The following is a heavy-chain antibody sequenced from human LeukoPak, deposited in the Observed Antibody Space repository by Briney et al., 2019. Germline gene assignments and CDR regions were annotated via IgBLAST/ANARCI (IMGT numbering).Heavy chain of an antibody. CDR1: GGSFSGYY. Sequence: SETLSLTCAVYGGSFSGYYWSWIRQPPGKGLEWIGEINHSGSTNYNPSLKSRVTMSVDTSKNQFSLKLSSVTAADTAVYFGARVGYSYVINDWSRTGLGAYPTKYHYYMDVWGKGTTVTVSS. J-gene: IGHJ6*03. V-gene: IGHV4-34*01. CDR3: ARVGYSYVINDWSRTGLGAYPTKYHYYMDV. D-gene: IGHD5-18*01. CDR2: INHSGST.